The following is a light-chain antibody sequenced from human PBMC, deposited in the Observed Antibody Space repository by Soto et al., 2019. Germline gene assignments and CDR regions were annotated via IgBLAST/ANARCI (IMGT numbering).Light chain of an antibody. CDR3: QQRSNWPST. CDR1: QSVSSY. J-gene: IGKJ4*01. Sequence: EIVLTQSPATLSLSPGERATLSCRASQSVSSYLAWYQQKPGQAPRLLIYDASNMATGIPARFSGSGSGTDFTLTISSLEPEDFAVYDCQQRSNWPSTVGGGTKVEIK. CDR2: DAS. V-gene: IGKV3-11*01.